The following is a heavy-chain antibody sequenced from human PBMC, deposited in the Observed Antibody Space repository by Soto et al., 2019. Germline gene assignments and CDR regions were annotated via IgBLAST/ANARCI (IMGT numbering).Heavy chain of an antibody. D-gene: IGHD1-1*01. CDR1: GGSISSYY. V-gene: IGHV4-59*12. J-gene: IGHJ5*02. Sequence: SETLSLTCTVSGGSISSYYWSWIRQPPGKGLEWIGYIYYSGSTNYNPSLKSRVTISVDTSKNQFSLKLSSVTAADTAVYYCAREGNWNWFDPWGQGTLVTVSS. CDR3: AREGNWNWFDP. CDR2: IYYSGST.